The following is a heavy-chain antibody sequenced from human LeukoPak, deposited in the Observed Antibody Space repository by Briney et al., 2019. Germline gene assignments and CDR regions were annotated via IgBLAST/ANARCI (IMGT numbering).Heavy chain of an antibody. Sequence: GGSLRLSCAASGFTFSSYGMHWVRQAPGKGLVRVSRINSDGSSTSYADSVKGRFTISRDNAKNTLYLQMNSMRAEDTAVYYCARQAYDSSGYYLGYWGQGTLVTVSS. CDR2: INSDGSST. CDR3: ARQAYDSSGYYLGY. J-gene: IGHJ4*02. CDR1: GFTFSSYG. V-gene: IGHV3-74*01. D-gene: IGHD3-22*01.